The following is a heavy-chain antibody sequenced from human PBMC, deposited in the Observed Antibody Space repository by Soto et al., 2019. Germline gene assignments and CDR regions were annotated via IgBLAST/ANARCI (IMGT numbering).Heavy chain of an antibody. D-gene: IGHD6-13*01. CDR1: GYTFTSYG. V-gene: IGHV1-18*01. CDR3: AGGGGYSSSWELAGDFDI. CDR2: ISAYNGNT. J-gene: IGHJ3*02. Sequence: QVQLVQSGAEVKKPGASVKVSCKASGYTFTSYGISWVRQAPGQGLEWMGWISAYNGNTNYAQKPQGRATTTTDTGTSAAYMEMGSRRYDAPAVDCRAGGGGYSSSWELAGDFDIWGQGTMVTVSS.